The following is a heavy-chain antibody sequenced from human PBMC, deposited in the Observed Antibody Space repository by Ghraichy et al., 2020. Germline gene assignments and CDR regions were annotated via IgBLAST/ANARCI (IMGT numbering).Heavy chain of an antibody. D-gene: IGHD3-10*01. CDR1: GGSISSGGYS. CDR2: IYHSGST. Sequence: TLSPTCAVSGGSISSGGYSWSWIRQPPGKGLEWIGYIYHSGSTYYNPSLKSRVTISVDRSKNQFSLKLSSVTAADTAVYYCARARYYGSGSYPYSSDTFDIWGQGTMVTVSS. V-gene: IGHV4-30-2*01. CDR3: ARARYYGSGSYPYSSDTFDI. J-gene: IGHJ3*02.